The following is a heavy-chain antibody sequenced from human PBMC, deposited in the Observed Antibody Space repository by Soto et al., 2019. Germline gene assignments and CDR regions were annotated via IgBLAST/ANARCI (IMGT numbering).Heavy chain of an antibody. CDR1: GFTFSSYA. J-gene: IGHJ6*02. CDR2: ISYDGSNK. D-gene: IGHD6-13*01. CDR3: AREGSSSWYIYYYYGMDV. V-gene: IGHV3-30-3*01. Sequence: QVQLVESGGGVVQPGRSLRLSCAASGFTFSSYAMHWVHQAPGKGLEWVAVISYDGSNKYYADSVKGRFTISRDNSKNTLYLQMNSLRAEDTAVYYCAREGSSSWYIYYYYGMDVWGQGTTVTVSS.